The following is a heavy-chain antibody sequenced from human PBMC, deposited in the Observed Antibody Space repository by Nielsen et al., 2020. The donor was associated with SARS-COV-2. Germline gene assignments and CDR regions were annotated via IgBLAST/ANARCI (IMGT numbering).Heavy chain of an antibody. CDR1: GGSISSGSYY. D-gene: IGHD2-2*02. Sequence: LRLSYTVSGGSISSGSYYWSWIRQPAGKGLEWIGRIYTSGSTNYNPSLKSRVTISVDTSKNQFSLKLSSVTAADTAVYYCARGGRYCSSTSCYTYYYYGMDVWGQGTTVTVSS. CDR3: ARGGRYCSSTSCYTYYYYGMDV. CDR2: IYTSGST. V-gene: IGHV4-61*02. J-gene: IGHJ6*02.